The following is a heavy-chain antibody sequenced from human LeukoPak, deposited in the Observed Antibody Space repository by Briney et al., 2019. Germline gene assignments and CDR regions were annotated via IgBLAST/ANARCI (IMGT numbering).Heavy chain of an antibody. J-gene: IGHJ5*02. CDR1: KFTFSDYA. V-gene: IGHV3-23*01. CDR3: AKGTGINHYHWIDP. D-gene: IGHD3/OR15-3a*01. Sequence: QPGGSLRLSCAASKFTFSDYAMNWVRQAPGKGLEWVSGISGSGGNTYYADSVKGRFTISRDNSKNTLYLQMNSLRAEDTALYYCAKGTGINHYHWIDPWGQGTQVTVSS. CDR2: ISGSGGNT.